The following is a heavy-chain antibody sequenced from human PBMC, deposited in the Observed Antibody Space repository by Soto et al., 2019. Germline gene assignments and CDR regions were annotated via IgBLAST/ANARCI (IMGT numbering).Heavy chain of an antibody. J-gene: IGHJ4*02. Sequence: QVQLQASGPGLVKPSETLSLPCTVSGGSISSYYWSWIRQPPGKGLEWIGYLYSSVGTNYNPSLMGRVTLSVATSTNQFSLTLSAVTAADTAVYYCARALRYCRGGSRCSFDYVAEGPLVTVSS. CDR1: GGSISSYY. CDR2: LYSSVGT. CDR3: ARALRYCRGGSRCSFDY. D-gene: IGHD2-15*01. V-gene: IGHV4-59*01.